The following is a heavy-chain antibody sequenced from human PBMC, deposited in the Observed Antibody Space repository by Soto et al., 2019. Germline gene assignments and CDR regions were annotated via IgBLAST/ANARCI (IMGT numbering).Heavy chain of an antibody. D-gene: IGHD3-16*01. Sequence: PSETLSLTCTVSGASMSNSYGSGIRKPPGKGLEHIGYVYYSGSANFNPSLNSRITISVDTSNNQFALKLSSVTAADTAIYSCARSGHTFGGVVWGQGILVTVSS. CDR2: VYYSGSA. V-gene: IGHV4-59*01. CDR3: ARSGHTFGGVV. CDR1: GASMSNSY. J-gene: IGHJ4*02.